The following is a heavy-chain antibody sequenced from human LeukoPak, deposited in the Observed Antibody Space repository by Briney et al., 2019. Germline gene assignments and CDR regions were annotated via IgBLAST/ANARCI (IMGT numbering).Heavy chain of an antibody. V-gene: IGHV1-18*01. D-gene: IGHD3-3*01. CDR3: AADQLAYYDFWSALEGAFDI. CDR2: GNT. Sequence: GNTNYAQKLQGRVTMTTDTSTSTAYMELRSLRSDDTAVYYCAADQLAYYDFWSALEGAFDIWGQGTMVTVSS. J-gene: IGHJ3*02.